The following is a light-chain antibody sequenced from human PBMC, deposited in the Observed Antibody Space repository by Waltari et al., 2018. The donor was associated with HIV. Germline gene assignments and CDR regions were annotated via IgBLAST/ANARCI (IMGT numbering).Light chain of an antibody. Sequence: EIMLTPSPATLSLSPGERATLSCRASESVHKYLVWFQQKPGRAPRLVIYDASNRATGIPARFSGSGSGTDFTLSITNVEPEDFAVYYCQHRVSWPPITFGQGTRLE. V-gene: IGKV3-11*01. J-gene: IGKJ5*01. CDR3: QHRVSWPPIT. CDR1: ESVHKY. CDR2: DAS.